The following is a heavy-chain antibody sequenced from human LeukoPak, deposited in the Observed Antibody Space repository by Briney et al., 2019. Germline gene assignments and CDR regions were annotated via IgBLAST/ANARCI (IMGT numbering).Heavy chain of an antibody. CDR1: GGSISSGGYY. D-gene: IGHD1-26*01. V-gene: IGHV4-31*03. CDR2: IYYSGST. J-gene: IGHJ6*02. CDR3: ARGASIGDGMDV. Sequence: NPSETLSLTCTVSGGSISSGGYYWSWIRQHPGKGLEWIGYIYYSGSTYYNPSLKSRVTISVDTSKNQFSLKLSSVTAADTAVYYCARGASIGDGMDVWGQGTTVTASS.